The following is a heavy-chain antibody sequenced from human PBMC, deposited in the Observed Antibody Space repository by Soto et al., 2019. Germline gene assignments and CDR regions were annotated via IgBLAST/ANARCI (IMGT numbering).Heavy chain of an antibody. CDR2: ISSSSSYI. Sequence: VQLEESGGGVVQPGRSLRLSCAASGFTFSSYGMHWVRQAPGKGLEWVSSISSSSSYIYYADSVKGRFTISRDNAKNSLYLQMNSLRAEDTAVYYCARGYCSGGSCYPFDLWGRGTLVTVSS. J-gene: IGHJ2*01. V-gene: IGHV3-21*01. CDR1: GFTFSSYG. D-gene: IGHD2-15*01. CDR3: ARGYCSGGSCYPFDL.